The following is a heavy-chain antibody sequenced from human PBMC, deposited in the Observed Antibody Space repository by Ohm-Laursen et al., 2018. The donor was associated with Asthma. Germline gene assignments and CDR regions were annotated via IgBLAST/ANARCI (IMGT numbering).Heavy chain of an antibody. CDR1: GYTFTSYD. V-gene: IGHV1-8*01. D-gene: IGHD3-22*01. CDR2: MNPNSGNT. Sequence: GASVKVSCKASGYTFTSYDINWVRQDTGQGLEWMGWMNPNSGNTGYAQKFQGRVTMTRNTSISTAYMELSSLRSEDTAVYYCARTHSSYYYDSSGYYPLAFDIWGQGTMVTVSS. J-gene: IGHJ3*02. CDR3: ARTHSSYYYDSSGYYPLAFDI.